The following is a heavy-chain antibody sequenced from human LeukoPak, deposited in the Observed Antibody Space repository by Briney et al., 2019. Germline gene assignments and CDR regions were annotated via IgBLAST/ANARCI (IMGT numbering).Heavy chain of an antibody. CDR1: GFTFSSYS. J-gene: IGHJ4*02. Sequence: GGSLRLSCAASGFTFSSYSMNWVRQAPGKGLEWVSSISSSSSYIYYADSVKGRFTISRDNAKNSLYLQMNSLRAEDTAVYYCARDPREMATTEADYWGQGTLVTVSS. CDR2: ISSSSSYI. D-gene: IGHD4-11*01. V-gene: IGHV3-21*01. CDR3: ARDPREMATTEADY.